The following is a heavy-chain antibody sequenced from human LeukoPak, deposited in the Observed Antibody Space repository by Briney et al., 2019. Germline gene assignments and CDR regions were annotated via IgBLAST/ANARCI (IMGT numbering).Heavy chain of an antibody. V-gene: IGHV3-74*01. CDR2: INSDGSST. D-gene: IGHD5-24*01. CDR1: GFTFSSYW. CDR3: ARRDGYNLNWFDP. J-gene: IGHJ5*02. Sequence: PGGSLRLSCAVSGFTFSSYWMHWVRQAPGKGLVWVSGINSDGSSTTYADSVKGRFTVSRGNAKNTLYLQMNSLRAEDTAVYYCARRDGYNLNWFDPWGQGTQVTVSS.